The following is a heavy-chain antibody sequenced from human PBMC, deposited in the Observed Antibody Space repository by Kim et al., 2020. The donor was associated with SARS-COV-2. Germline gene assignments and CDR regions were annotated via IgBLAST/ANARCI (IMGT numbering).Heavy chain of an antibody. Sequence: TKYAPTLQGRVTMATDTSTSTTYMELRSLTSDDTAVYYCARGRRNYLRVDFWGQGTLVTVSS. D-gene: IGHD4-4*01. CDR3: ARGRRNYLRVDF. V-gene: IGHV1-18*01. J-gene: IGHJ4*02. CDR2: T.